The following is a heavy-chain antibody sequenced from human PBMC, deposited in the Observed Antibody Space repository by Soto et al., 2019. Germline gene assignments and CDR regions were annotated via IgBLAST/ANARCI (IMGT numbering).Heavy chain of an antibody. D-gene: IGHD3-16*01. Sequence: QPGGSLRLSCAASGFTFSSYGMHWVRQAPGKGLEWVAVIWYDGSNKYYADSVKGRFTISRDNSKNTLYLQMNSLRAEDTAVYYCARDMGGGYYYYYYGMDVWGQGTTVTVSS. CDR1: GFTFSSYG. V-gene: IGHV3-33*01. CDR3: ARDMGGGYYYYYYGMDV. J-gene: IGHJ6*02. CDR2: IWYDGSNK.